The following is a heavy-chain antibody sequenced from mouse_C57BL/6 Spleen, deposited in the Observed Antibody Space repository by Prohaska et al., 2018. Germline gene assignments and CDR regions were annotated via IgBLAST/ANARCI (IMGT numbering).Heavy chain of an antibody. D-gene: IGHD1-1*01. CDR2: IHPSDSDT. J-gene: IGHJ4*01. Sequence: QVQLQQPGAELVKPGASVKVSCKASGYTFTSYWMHWVKQRPGQGLEWIGRIHPSDSDTNYNQKFKGKATLTVDKSSSTAYMQLSSLTSEDSAVYYCAMGYYGSSPYAMDYWGQGTSVTVSS. CDR3: AMGYYGSSPYAMDY. V-gene: IGHV1-74*01. CDR1: GYTFTSYW.